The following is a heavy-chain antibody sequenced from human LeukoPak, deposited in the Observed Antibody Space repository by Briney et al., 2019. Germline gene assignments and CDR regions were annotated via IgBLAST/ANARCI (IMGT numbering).Heavy chain of an antibody. D-gene: IGHD1-26*01. Sequence: PGGSLRLSCSVSGFTFSTYAMHWVRQAPGKGLEYVSGINDNGGRTHYGDSVKGRFSISRDNSKNTLHLQMSTLRAEDTALYYCVKDVGGSYAFDYWGQGILVTVAS. CDR3: VKDVGGSYAFDY. V-gene: IGHV3-64D*09. CDR1: GFTFSTYA. CDR2: INDNGGRT. J-gene: IGHJ4*02.